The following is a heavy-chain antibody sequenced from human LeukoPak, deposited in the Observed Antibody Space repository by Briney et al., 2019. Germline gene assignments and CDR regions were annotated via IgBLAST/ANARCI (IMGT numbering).Heavy chain of an antibody. CDR3: ARDYYDSSGYFIFDY. CDR2: IWYDGSNK. J-gene: IGHJ4*02. Sequence: PGGSLRLSRAASGFTFSSYGMHWVRQAPGKGLEWVAVIWYDGSNKYYADSVKGRFTISRDNSKNTLYLQMNSLRAEDTAVYYCARDYYDSSGYFIFDYWGQGTLVTVSS. V-gene: IGHV3-33*01. D-gene: IGHD3-22*01. CDR1: GFTFSSYG.